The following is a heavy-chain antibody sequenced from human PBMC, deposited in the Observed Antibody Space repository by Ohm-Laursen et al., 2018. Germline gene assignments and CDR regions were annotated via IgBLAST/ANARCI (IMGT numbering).Heavy chain of an antibody. CDR3: ARGFSGWWGRIDY. J-gene: IGHJ4*02. D-gene: IGHD6-19*01. Sequence: SDTLSLTCPVYGGSFSGYYWNWIRQPPGKGLEWIGEINHSRSTKYNSSFKSRVTISVDTSKNQFSLKLSSVTAADTAVYYCARGFSGWWGRIDYWGQGILVTVSS. V-gene: IGHV4-34*01. CDR2: INHSRST. CDR1: GGSFSGYY.